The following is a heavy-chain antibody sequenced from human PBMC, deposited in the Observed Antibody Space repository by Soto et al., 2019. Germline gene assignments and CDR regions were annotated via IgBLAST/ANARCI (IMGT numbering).Heavy chain of an antibody. CDR3: ARVSRFCSGGTCSFDY. CDR2: ISASGSVT. D-gene: IGHD2-15*01. CDR1: GFTFTTYA. J-gene: IGHJ4*02. Sequence: GGSLRLSCAVAGFTFTTYAMTWVRQAPGKGLEWVSTISASGSVTYYADSVKGRFSISRDNYKNTLYLQMDSLRAEDTAIYFCARVSRFCSGGTCSFDYWGQGTLVTVSS. V-gene: IGHV3-23*01.